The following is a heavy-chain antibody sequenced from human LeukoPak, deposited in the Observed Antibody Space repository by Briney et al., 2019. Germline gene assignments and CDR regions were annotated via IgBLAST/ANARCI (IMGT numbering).Heavy chain of an antibody. CDR3: ARGETMDV. J-gene: IGHJ6*01. CDR1: EFSFETYW. CDR2: INEDGSEK. Sequence: PGGSLRLSCVALEFSFETYWMSWVRQAPGKGPEWVANINEDGSEKHYVGSVRGRFTISRDNADNSLHLQMNSLRPEDMAVYYCARGETMDVWGKGPRSPSPQ. V-gene: IGHV3-7*01. D-gene: IGHD5-24*01.